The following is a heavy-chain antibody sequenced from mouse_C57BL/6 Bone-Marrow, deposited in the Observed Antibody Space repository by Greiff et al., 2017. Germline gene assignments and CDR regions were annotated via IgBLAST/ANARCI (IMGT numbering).Heavy chain of an antibody. J-gene: IGHJ1*03. D-gene: IGHD1-1*01. Sequence: EVQLQQSGPGLVKPSQSLSLTCSVTGYSITSGYYWNWLRQFPGNKLEWMGYISYDGSNNYNPSLKNRISITRDTSKNQFFLKLNSVTTEDTATYYCARGFITTVVADWYFDVWGTGTTVTVSS. V-gene: IGHV3-6*01. CDR3: ARGFITTVVADWYFDV. CDR1: GYSITSGYY. CDR2: ISYDGSN.